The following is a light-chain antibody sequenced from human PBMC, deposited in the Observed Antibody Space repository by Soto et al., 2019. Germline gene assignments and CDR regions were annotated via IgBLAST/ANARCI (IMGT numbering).Light chain of an antibody. J-gene: IGKJ1*01. Sequence: EIVLTQSPGTLSLSPGERATLSCRASQSVSSSYLAWYQQKPGQAPRLRIYGACSRATGIPDRFSGSGSGTDFTLTISRLEPEDFAVYYCQQYGSSPPWTLGQGTKVDIK. V-gene: IGKV3-20*01. CDR3: QQYGSSPPWT. CDR1: QSVSSSY. CDR2: GAC.